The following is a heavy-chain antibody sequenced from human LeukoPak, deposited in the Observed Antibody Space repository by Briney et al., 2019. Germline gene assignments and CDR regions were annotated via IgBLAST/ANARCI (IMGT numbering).Heavy chain of an antibody. J-gene: IGHJ6*02. CDR3: ARNLVDYYYGMDV. Sequence: GGSLRLSCAASGFTFSSYGMHWVRQAPGKGLEWVVVIWYDGSNKYYADSVKGRFTISRDNSKNTLYLQMNSLRAEDTAVYYCARNLVDYYYGMDVWGQGTTVTVSS. CDR2: IWYDGSNK. V-gene: IGHV3-33*01. CDR1: GFTFSSYG.